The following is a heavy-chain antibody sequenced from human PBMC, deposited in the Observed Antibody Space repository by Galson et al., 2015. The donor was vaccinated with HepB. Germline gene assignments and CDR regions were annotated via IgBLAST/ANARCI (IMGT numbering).Heavy chain of an antibody. V-gene: IGHV1-46*03. CDR1: GYTFTSYY. CDR3: ARGPLILVVTNGVEI. CDR2: INPSGGST. Sequence: SVKVSCKASGYTFTSYYMHWMRQAPGQGLEWMGIINPSGGSTSYAQKFQGRVTMTRDTSTSTVYMELSSLRSEDTAVYYCARGPLILVVTNGVEIWGQGTMVTVSS. J-gene: IGHJ3*02. D-gene: IGHD3-22*01.